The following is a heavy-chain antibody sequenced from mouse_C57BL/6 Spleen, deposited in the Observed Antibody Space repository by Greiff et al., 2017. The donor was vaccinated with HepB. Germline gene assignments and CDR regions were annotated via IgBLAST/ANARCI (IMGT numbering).Heavy chain of an antibody. CDR2: INPGSGGT. V-gene: IGHV1-54*01. Sequence: QVQLQQSGAELVRPGTSVMVSCKASGYAFTNYLIEWVKQRPGQGLEWIGVINPGSGGTNYNEKFKGKAILTADKSSSTAYMQLSSLTSEDSAVYFTARCDGYYVSLDDAGQGNTLTVSS. CDR1: GYAFTNYL. CDR3: ARCDGYYVSLDD. J-gene: IGHJ2*01. D-gene: IGHD2-3*01.